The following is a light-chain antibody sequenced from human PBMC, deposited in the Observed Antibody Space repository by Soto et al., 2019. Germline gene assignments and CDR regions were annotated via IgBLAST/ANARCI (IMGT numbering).Light chain of an antibody. CDR2: DVT. Sequence: QSVLTQPPSASGTPGQRVTISCTGTSSDVGGYNYVSWYQRHPGKAPKLIISDVTKRPSGVPDRFSGSKSGNTASLTISGLQAEDEADYDCCSFAGSNILIFGGGTKLTVL. CDR3: CSFAGSNILI. CDR1: SSDVGGYNY. V-gene: IGLV2-11*01. J-gene: IGLJ2*01.